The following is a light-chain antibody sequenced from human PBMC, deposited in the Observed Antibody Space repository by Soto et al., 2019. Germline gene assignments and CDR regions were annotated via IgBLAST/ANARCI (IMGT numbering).Light chain of an antibody. J-gene: IGLJ3*02. CDR3: QAYDYSLTASV. CDR2: GNR. CDR1: SSNLGAGYD. V-gene: IGLV1-40*01. Sequence: QSVLTQPPSVSGAPGQRVTLSCTGNSSNLGAGYDVHWYKQVPGAAPKLVIFGNRNRPSGVPERFSGSKSGTSASLAITGLQAEDEDDYYCQAYDYSLTASVFGGGPKLTVL.